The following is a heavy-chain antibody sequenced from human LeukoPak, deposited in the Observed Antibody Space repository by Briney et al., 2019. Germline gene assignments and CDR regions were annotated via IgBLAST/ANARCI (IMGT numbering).Heavy chain of an antibody. CDR2: ISGSGGST. D-gene: IGHD1-26*01. J-gene: IGHJ4*02. V-gene: IGHV3-23*01. CDR3: AKDQWELLGYFDY. CDR1: GFTFSSYA. Sequence: GGSLRLSCAASGFTFSSYAMNWVRQAPGKGLEWVSAISGSGGSTYYADSVKGRFTISRDNSKNTLYLQMNSLRAEDTAVYYCAKDQWELLGYFDYWGQGTLVTVSS.